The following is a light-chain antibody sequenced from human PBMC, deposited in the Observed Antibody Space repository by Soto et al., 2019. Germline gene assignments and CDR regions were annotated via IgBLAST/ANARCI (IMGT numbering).Light chain of an antibody. CDR1: QSVSSSY. J-gene: IGKJ1*01. V-gene: IGKV3-20*01. CDR3: QQYGSSPIT. Sequence: IVLTHSPGTLSFSPGERATLSCRSSQSVSSSYLAWYQQKPGQAPRLLIYGASSRATGIPDRFSGSGSGTDFTLTISRLEPEDFAVYYCQQYGSSPITFGQGTKVDI. CDR2: GAS.